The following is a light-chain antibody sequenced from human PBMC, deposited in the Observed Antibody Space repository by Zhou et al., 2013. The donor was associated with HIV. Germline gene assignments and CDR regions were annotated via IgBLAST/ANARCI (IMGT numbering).Light chain of an antibody. V-gene: IGKV3-20*01. CDR1: QSVSSY. J-gene: IGKJ1*01. Sequence: EIVLTQSPATLSLSPGERATLSCRASQSVSSYLAWYQQKPGQAPRLLTYGASSRATGIPDRFSGSGSGTDFTLTISRLEPEDFAVYYCQQYGSSPPWTFGQGTKVEIK. CDR2: GAS. CDR3: QQYGSSPPWT.